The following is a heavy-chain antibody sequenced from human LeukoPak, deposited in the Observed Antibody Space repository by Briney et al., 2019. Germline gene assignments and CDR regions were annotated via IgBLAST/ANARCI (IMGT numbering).Heavy chain of an antibody. CDR1: GGSFSDYY. Sequence: SETLSLTCAVYGGSFSDYYWSWIRQPSGKGLEWVGISSHSGSTVYNPSLKSRVIISVDTSKSQFSLGLSSVTAADTAIYYCVAASWYKVDFWGQGALVTVSS. D-gene: IGHD6-13*01. J-gene: IGHJ4*02. CDR2: SSHSGST. CDR3: VAASWYKVDF. V-gene: IGHV4-34*01.